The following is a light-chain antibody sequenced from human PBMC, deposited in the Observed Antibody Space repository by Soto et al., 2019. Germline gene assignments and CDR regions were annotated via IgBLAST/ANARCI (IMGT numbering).Light chain of an antibody. Sequence: QSVLTQPPSASGTPGQRVTISCSGSSSNIGGNTVSWFHHLPRTAPKVLIYADDQRPSGVPDRFSGSKSGTSASLAISRLQSEDEGAYYCAAWDDSLNGHVVFGGGTKLTVL. J-gene: IGLJ2*01. CDR1: SSNIGGNT. CDR3: AAWDDSLNGHVV. V-gene: IGLV1-44*01. CDR2: ADD.